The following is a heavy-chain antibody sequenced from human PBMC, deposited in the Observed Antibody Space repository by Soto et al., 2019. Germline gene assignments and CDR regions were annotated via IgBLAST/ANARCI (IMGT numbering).Heavy chain of an antibody. J-gene: IGHJ6*02. CDR2: IYYSGST. V-gene: IGHV4-30-4*01. CDR1: GGSIRSGDYY. CDR3: ARDRIRPLFYYYGMDV. Sequence: SETMALTCTVSGGSIRSGDYYWSWIRQPPGKGLEWIGYIYYSGSTYYNPSLKSRVTISVDTSKNQFSLKLSSVTAADTAVYYCARDRIRPLFYYYGMDVWGQGTTVTVSS.